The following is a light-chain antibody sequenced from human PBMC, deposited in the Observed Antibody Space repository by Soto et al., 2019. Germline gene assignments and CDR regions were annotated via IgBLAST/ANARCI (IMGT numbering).Light chain of an antibody. Sequence: EIVMTQSPATLSVSPGERATLSCRASQSVSSNLAWYQQKPGQSPRLLIYGASTRATGIPARFSGSGSGTEFTLTISRLQSEDFAVYYCQHYNNWTPWTFGQGTKVEIK. CDR1: QSVSSN. J-gene: IGKJ1*01. V-gene: IGKV3-15*01. CDR3: QHYNNWTPWT. CDR2: GAS.